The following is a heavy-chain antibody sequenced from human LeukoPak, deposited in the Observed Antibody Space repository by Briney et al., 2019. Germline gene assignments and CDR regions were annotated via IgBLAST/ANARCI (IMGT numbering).Heavy chain of an antibody. CDR3: AKSPRGNPTIFDY. CDR1: GFPFSSYA. D-gene: IGHD1-14*01. V-gene: IGHV3-23*01. Sequence: PGGSLRVSCAASGFPFSSYAMSWVRQAPGKGLEWVSAISGSGGSTYYADSVKGRFTISRDNSKNTLYLQMNSLRAEDTAVYYCAKSPRGNPTIFDYWGQGTLATVSS. J-gene: IGHJ4*02. CDR2: ISGSGGST.